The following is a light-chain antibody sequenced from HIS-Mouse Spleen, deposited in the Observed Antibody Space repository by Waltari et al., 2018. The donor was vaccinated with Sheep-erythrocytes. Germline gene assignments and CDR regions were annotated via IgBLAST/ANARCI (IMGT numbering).Light chain of an antibody. J-gene: IGLJ1*01. CDR3: CSYAGSYNHV. V-gene: IGLV2-11*01. Sequence: QSALTQPRSVSGSPGQSVTIPCPGTSSHVGGYTYVSWYQQHPGKAPKRMSYDVSKRPSGVPDRFSGSKSGNTASLTISGLQAEDEADYYCCSYAGSYNHVFGTGTKVTVL. CDR2: DVS. CDR1: SSHVGGYTY.